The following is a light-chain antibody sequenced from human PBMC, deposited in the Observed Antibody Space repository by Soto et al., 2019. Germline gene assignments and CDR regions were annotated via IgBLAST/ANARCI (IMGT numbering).Light chain of an antibody. V-gene: IGLV3-21*02. CDR2: DNS. CDR1: NFGSNS. J-gene: IGLJ1*01. Sequence: SYELTQPPSVSVAPGQTASIPCGGNNFGSNSVHWYQQKPGQAPVLLVYDNSARPSGIPERFSGCNSGNTATLTISRVEAGDEADYYCQVWDRTTDHAFGTGTKVTVL. CDR3: QVWDRTTDHA.